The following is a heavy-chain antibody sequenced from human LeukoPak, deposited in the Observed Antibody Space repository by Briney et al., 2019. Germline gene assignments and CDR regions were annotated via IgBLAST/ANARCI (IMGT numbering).Heavy chain of an antibody. CDR1: GFTFSSYS. V-gene: IGHV3-21*01. Sequence: GGSLRLSCAASGFTFSSYSMNWVRQAPGKGLEWVSSISSSSSYIYYADSVKGRFTISRDNAKNSLYLQMNSPRAEDTAVYYCARGHSGSYYAVSDYWGQGTLVTVSS. J-gene: IGHJ4*02. CDR3: ARGHSGSYYAVSDY. CDR2: ISSSSSYI. D-gene: IGHD1-26*01.